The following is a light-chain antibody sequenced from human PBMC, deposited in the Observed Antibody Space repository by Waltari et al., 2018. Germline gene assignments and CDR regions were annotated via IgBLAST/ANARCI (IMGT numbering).Light chain of an antibody. CDR3: CSYAGSYTWYV. Sequence: QSALTQPRSVSGSPGQSVTIPCTGTSSDVGGYNYVSWYQQHPGKAPKLMIYDVSKRPSGVPDRFSGSKSGNTASLTISGLQAEDEADYYCCSYAGSYTWYVFGTGTKVTVL. CDR1: SSDVGGYNY. CDR2: DVS. J-gene: IGLJ1*01. V-gene: IGLV2-11*01.